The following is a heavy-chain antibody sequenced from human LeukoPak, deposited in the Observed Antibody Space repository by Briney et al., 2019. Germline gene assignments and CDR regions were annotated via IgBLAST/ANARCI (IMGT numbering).Heavy chain of an antibody. CDR3: ARGDSGASEYFQH. V-gene: IGHV4-31*03. CDR1: GASINSGGYY. Sequence: SETLSLTCTVSGASINSGGYYWSWLRQHPGKGLEWIVYLYYSGTTYYNPSLKSRITISLDTSKSQFSLKLDSVTVADTAVYYCARGDSGASEYFQHWGQGTLVTVSS. J-gene: IGHJ1*01. D-gene: IGHD6-25*01. CDR2: LYYSGTT.